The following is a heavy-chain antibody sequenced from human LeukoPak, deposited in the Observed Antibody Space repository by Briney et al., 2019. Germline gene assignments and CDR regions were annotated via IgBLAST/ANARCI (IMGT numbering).Heavy chain of an antibody. D-gene: IGHD2-2*01. CDR2: IYYSGST. V-gene: IGHV4-31*03. J-gene: IGHJ6*02. CDR3: ARVGYCSSTSCYDDYYYYGVDV. CDR1: GGSISSGGYY. Sequence: SETLSLTCTVSGGSISSGGYYWSWIRQHPGTGLEWIGYIYYSGSTYYNPSLKSRVTISVDTSKNQFSLKLSSVTAADTAVYYCARVGYCSSTSCYDDYYYYGVDVWGQGTTVTVSS.